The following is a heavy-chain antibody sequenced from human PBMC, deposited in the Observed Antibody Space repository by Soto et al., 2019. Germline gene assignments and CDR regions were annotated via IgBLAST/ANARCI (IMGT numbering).Heavy chain of an antibody. J-gene: IGHJ5*02. D-gene: IGHD4-4*01. V-gene: IGHV3-7*01. Sequence: GSLRLSCTASGFTFSDSWMTWVRQVPGKGLEWVARIKPDESEKKYADSVKGRFSISRDNAKNSMYLQMDSLRGEDTAVYYCVRGGSNYASWGQGPLVTVSS. CDR2: IKPDESEK. CDR3: VRGGSNYAS. CDR1: GFTFSDSW.